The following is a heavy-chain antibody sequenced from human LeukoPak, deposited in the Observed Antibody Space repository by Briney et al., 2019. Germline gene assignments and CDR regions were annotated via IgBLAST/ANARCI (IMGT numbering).Heavy chain of an antibody. D-gene: IGHD6-19*01. Sequence: ASVKVSRKASGYTFTGQFLHWVRQAPGQGLEWMGWINPNSGGTIYAQKFQGRVTMTRDTSISAAYMELSGLRADDTAMYYCAREILAGTTNFDYWGQGTLVTVSS. V-gene: IGHV1-2*02. CDR1: GYTFTGQF. CDR3: AREILAGTTNFDY. J-gene: IGHJ4*02. CDR2: INPNSGGT.